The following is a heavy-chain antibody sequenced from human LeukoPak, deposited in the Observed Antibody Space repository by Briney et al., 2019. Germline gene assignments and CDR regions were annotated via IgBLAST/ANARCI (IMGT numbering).Heavy chain of an antibody. Sequence: SQTLSLTCTVSGGSISSGDYYWSWIRQPPGKGLEWIGYIYYSGSTYYNPSLKSRVTISVDTSKNQFSLKLSSVTAADTAVYYCARASESIVLMVYATGGDAFDIWGQGTMVTVSS. CDR1: GGSISSGDYY. CDR2: IYYSGST. CDR3: ARASESIVLMVYATGGDAFDI. J-gene: IGHJ3*02. V-gene: IGHV4-30-4*01. D-gene: IGHD2-8*01.